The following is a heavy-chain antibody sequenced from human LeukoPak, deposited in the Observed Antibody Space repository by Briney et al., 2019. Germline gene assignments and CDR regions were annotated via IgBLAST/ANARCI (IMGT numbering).Heavy chain of an antibody. D-gene: IGHD3-10*01. CDR1: GGTFSSYA. CDR3: ARVRYSRWFGELISVNWFDP. J-gene: IGHJ5*02. CDR2: IIPIFGTA. Sequence: SVKVSCKASGGTFSSYAISWVRQAPGQGLEWMGGIIPIFGTANYAQKFQGRVTITADESTSTAYMELSSLRSEDTAVYYCARVRYSRWFGELISVNWFDPWGQGTLVTVSS. V-gene: IGHV1-69*13.